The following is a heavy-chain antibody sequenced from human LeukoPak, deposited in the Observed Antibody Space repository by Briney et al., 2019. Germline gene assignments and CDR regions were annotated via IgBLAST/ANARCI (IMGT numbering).Heavy chain of an antibody. V-gene: IGHV3-21*01. CDR1: GFTFSSYS. Sequence: PGGSLRLSCAASGFTFSSYSMNWVRQAPGKGLEWVSSISSSSSSYIYYADSVKGRFTISRDNAKNSLYLQMNSLRAEDTAVYYCARDRGMAGGGYMDVWGKGTTVTVSS. J-gene: IGHJ6*03. D-gene: IGHD3-10*01. CDR3: ARDRGMAGGGYMDV. CDR2: ISSSSSSYI.